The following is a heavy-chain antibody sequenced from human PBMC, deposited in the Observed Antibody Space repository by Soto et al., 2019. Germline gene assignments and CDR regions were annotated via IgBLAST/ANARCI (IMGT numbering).Heavy chain of an antibody. CDR2: INHSGST. D-gene: IGHD3-16*01. J-gene: IGHJ6*02. V-gene: IGHV4-34*01. CDR1: GGSFIGYY. CDR3: ARAKGGGANYYYYYGMDV. Sequence: SETLSLTCAVYGGSFIGYYWSWIRQPPGKGLEWIGEINHSGSTNYNPSLKSRVTISVDTSKNQFSLKLSPVTAADTAVYYCARAKGGGANYYYYYGMDVWGQGTTVTVSS.